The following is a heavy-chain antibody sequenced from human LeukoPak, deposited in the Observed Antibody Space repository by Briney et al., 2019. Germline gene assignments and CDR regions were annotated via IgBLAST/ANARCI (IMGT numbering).Heavy chain of an antibody. V-gene: IGHV4-38-2*02. CDR3: ASVYDSSGYPE. J-gene: IGHJ4*02. Sequence: SETLSLTCTVSGYSITSAYYWGWIRQSPGKGLAWIGSIHYSGSTYYNPSLKSRVTISVDTSKNQFSLKLSSVTAADTAVYYCASVYDSSGYPEWGQGTLVTVSS. CDR2: IHYSGST. CDR1: GYSITSAYY. D-gene: IGHD3-22*01.